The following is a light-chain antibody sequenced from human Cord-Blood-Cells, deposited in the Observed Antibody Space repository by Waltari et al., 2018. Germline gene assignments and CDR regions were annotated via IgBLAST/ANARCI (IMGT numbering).Light chain of an antibody. CDR3: SSYTSSSTLVV. CDR1: SSAGGGYNQ. J-gene: IGLJ2*01. Sequence: QSALTQPASVSGSPGQSLTLSCTGPSSAGGGYNQVSWYQQHPRKAPKLMIYEVSNRPSGVSNRFSVSKSGNTASLTISGLQAEDEADYYCSSYTSSSTLVVFGGGTKLTVL. CDR2: EVS. V-gene: IGLV2-14*01.